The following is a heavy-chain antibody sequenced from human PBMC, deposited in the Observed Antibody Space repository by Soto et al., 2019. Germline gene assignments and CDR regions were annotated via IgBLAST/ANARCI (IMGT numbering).Heavy chain of an antibody. J-gene: IGHJ5*02. D-gene: IGHD6-19*01. V-gene: IGHV3-30*18. CDR2: ISYDGSNK. Sequence: QVQLVESGGGVVQPGRSLRLSCAASGFTFSSYGMHWVRQAPGKGLEWVAVISYDGSNKYYADSVKGRFTISRDNSKNXLXQQMNSLRAEDTAVYYCAKDQGRVAVAGRIRGGSESWGQGTLVTVSS. CDR3: AKDQGRVAVAGRIRGGSES. CDR1: GFTFSSYG.